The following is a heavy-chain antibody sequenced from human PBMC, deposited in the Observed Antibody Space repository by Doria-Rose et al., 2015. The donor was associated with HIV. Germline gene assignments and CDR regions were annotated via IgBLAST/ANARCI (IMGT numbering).Heavy chain of an antibody. J-gene: IGHJ4*02. CDR1: GVSLSSPGMG. CDR2: IFSDDER. CDR3: ARIKSSRWYHKYYFDF. Sequence: QVQLVQSGPVLVKPTETLTLTCTVSGVSLSSPGMGVSWTRQPPGKALEWLANIFSDDERSYKTSLQSRLTISRGTSKSQVVLTMTDMDPVDTATYYCARIKSSRWYHKYYFDFWGQGTLVIVSA. D-gene: IGHD6-13*01. V-gene: IGHV2-26*01.